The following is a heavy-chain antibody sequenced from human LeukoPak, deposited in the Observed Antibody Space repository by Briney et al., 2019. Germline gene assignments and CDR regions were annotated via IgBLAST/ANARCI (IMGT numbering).Heavy chain of an antibody. J-gene: IGHJ4*02. Sequence: GSLRLSCTVSGFTFSSYTMTWVRQAPGKGLKWVSTITTGDGNTYYADSVKGRFTVSRDDSKNTLYLQMNSLRAEDTAVYYCAKDGGLWVSAHWGDSWGRGTLVTVSS. V-gene: IGHV3-23*01. D-gene: IGHD7-27*01. CDR3: AKDGGLWVSAHWGDS. CDR1: GFTFSSYT. CDR2: ITTGDGNT.